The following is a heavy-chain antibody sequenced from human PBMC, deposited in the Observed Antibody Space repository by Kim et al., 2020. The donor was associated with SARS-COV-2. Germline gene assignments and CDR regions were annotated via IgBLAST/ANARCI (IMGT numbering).Heavy chain of an antibody. CDR3: AGHEDFAAQINWFDP. Sequence: SETLSLTCTVSGGSISSSSYYWGWIRPPPGKGLEWIGSIYYSGSTYYNPSLKSRVTISVDTSKNQFSLKLSSVTAADTAVYYCAGHEDFAAQINWFDPWGQGTLVTVSS. CDR2: IYYSGST. V-gene: IGHV4-39*01. D-gene: IGHD2-15*01. CDR1: GGSISSSSYY. J-gene: IGHJ5*02.